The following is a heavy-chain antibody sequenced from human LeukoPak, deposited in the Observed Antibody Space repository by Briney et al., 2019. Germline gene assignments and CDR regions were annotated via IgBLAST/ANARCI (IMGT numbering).Heavy chain of an antibody. Sequence: ASVKVSCKASGYTFTSYGISWVRQAPGQGLEWVGWISAYNGNTNYAQKLQGRVTMTTDTSTSTAYMELRSLRSDDTAVYYCARGRYCSSTSCYTRYWFDPWGQGTLVTVSS. J-gene: IGHJ5*02. CDR2: ISAYNGNT. CDR3: ARGRYCSSTSCYTRYWFDP. CDR1: GYTFTSYG. D-gene: IGHD2-2*02. V-gene: IGHV1-18*01.